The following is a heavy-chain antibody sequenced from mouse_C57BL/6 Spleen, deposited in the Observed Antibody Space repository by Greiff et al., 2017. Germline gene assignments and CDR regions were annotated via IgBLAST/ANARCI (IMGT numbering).Heavy chain of an antibody. CDR2: INPSSGYT. D-gene: IGHD1-1*01. CDR1: GYTFTSYW. V-gene: IGHV1-7*01. CDR3: ARRATVVDWDFDV. Sequence: VKLQQSGAELAKPGAPVKLSCKASGYTFTSYWMHWVKQRPGQGLEWIGYINPSSGYTKYNQKFKDKATLTADKSSSTAYMQLSSLTHEDSAVYYCARRATVVDWDFDVWGTGTTVTVSS. J-gene: IGHJ1*03.